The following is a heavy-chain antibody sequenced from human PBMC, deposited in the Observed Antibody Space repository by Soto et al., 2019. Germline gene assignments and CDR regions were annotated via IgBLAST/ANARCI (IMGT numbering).Heavy chain of an antibody. CDR1: GCSISSGDYY. CDR2: IYYSGST. V-gene: IGHV4-30-4*01. CDR3: ARDSRGSGSYYYYYYGMDV. D-gene: IGHD3-10*01. Sequence: NPSETLSLTCPVSGCSISSGDYYWSWIRQPPGKGLEWIGYIYYSGSTYYNPSLKSRVTISVDTSKNQFSLKLSSVTAADTAVYYCARDSRGSGSYYYYYYGMDVWGQGTTVTVSS. J-gene: IGHJ6*02.